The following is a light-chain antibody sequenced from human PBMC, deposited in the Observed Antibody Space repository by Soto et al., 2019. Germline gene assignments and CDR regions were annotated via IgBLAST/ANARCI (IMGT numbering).Light chain of an antibody. J-gene: IGKJ3*01. Sequence: IQMTQSPSTLSASAGDSVSLTCRASQSVRTWLAWYQQKPGRAPKLLISDASTLQSGVPSRFIAFGSGTEFTLTINSLQPDDFATYYCQQYSTYPFTFGPGTKVDIK. CDR3: QQYSTYPFT. V-gene: IGKV1-5*01. CDR1: QSVRTW. CDR2: DAS.